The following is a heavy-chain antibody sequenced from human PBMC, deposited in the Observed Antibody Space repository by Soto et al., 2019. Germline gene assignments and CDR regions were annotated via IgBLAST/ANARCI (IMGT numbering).Heavy chain of an antibody. CDR2: ISSSGSTI. V-gene: IGHV3-11*01. J-gene: IGHJ4*02. Sequence: GSLRLSCAASGFTFSDYYMSWIRQAPGKGLEWVSYISSSGSTIYYADSVKGRFTISRDNAKNSLYLQMNSLRAEDTAVYYCASLPGIAVALDYWGQGTLVTVSS. CDR3: ASLPGIAVALDY. D-gene: IGHD6-19*01. CDR1: GFTFSDYY.